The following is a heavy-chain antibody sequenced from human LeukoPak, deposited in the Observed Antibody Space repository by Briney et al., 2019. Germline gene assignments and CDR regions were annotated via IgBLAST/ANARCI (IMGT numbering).Heavy chain of an antibody. J-gene: IGHJ4*02. CDR2: INHSGST. CDR3: ARGRYLTTSGGAAAGFLDY. Sequence: PSETLSLTCAVSGGSFSGYYWNWIRQSPGKGLEWIGEINHSGSTHYNPSLKSRVTISVDTSQKQFSLRLTSVTAADTAVYYCARGRYLTTSGGAAAGFLDYWGQGSLVTVST. CDR1: GGSFSGYY. D-gene: IGHD6-13*01. V-gene: IGHV4-34*01.